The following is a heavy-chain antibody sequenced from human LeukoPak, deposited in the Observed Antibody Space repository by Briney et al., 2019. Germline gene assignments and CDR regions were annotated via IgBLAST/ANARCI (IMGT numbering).Heavy chain of an antibody. CDR2: ISGSGGST. J-gene: IGHJ4*02. D-gene: IGHD2-2*01. V-gene: IGHV3-23*01. Sequence: GGSLRLSCAASGFTFSSYAMSWVRQAPGKGLEWVSAISGSGGSTYYADSVRGRFTVSRDNSKNTLYLQMNSLRAEDTAVYYCAKEEDIVVVPAATHIDYWGQGTLVTVSS. CDR1: GFTFSSYA. CDR3: AKEEDIVVVPAATHIDY.